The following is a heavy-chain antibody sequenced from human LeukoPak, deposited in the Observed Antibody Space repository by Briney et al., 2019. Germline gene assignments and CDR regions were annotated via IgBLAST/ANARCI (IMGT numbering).Heavy chain of an antibody. CDR1: GFTFSSYW. D-gene: IGHD3-22*01. CDR3: ARDLGQYYDTSDNWFDP. J-gene: IGHJ5*02. V-gene: IGHV3-7*01. Sequence: GGSLRLSCAASGFTFSSYWMSWVRQAPGKGLEWVANIKQDGSEKYYVDSVKGRFTISRDNAKNSLYLRMNSLRAEDTAVYYCARDLGQYYDTSDNWFDPWGQGTLVTVSS. CDR2: IKQDGSEK.